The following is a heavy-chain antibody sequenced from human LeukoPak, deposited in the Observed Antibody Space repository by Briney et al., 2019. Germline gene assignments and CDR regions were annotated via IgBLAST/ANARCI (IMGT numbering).Heavy chain of an antibody. CDR3: ARDSRYLPDY. CDR2: IISDGSGS. Sequence: GGSLRLSCVVSGFTFRDYWMHWVRQAPGKGLVWVSRIISDGSGSSYADSVKGRFISSRDNVKSTLYLQMNDLRVEDTAVYYCARDSRYLPDYWGQGTLVTVSS. V-gene: IGHV3-74*01. D-gene: IGHD1-1*01. J-gene: IGHJ4*02. CDR1: GFTFRDYW.